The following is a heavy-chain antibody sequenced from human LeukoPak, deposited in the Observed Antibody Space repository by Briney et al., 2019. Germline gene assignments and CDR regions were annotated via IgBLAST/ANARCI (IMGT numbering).Heavy chain of an antibody. CDR2: IYPGDSDT. J-gene: IGHJ4*02. Sequence: GESLKISCKGSGYSFTTFWIGWVRQMPGQGLEWMGIIYPGDSDTRYSPSFQGQVTISADKSITTSYLQWNSLKASDTAMYYCATTPMATEGFGYWGQGTLVTVSS. CDR3: ATTPMATEGFGY. D-gene: IGHD5-24*01. CDR1: GYSFTTFW. V-gene: IGHV5-51*01.